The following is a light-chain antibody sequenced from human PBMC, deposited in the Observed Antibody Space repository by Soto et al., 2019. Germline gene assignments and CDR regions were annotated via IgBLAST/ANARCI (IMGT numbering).Light chain of an antibody. CDR1: NSNIGRSY. J-gene: IGLJ1*01. V-gene: IGLV1-51*01. Sequence: QSLLTEPPSVSAAPGQQVTISCSGNNSNIGRSYLSWYQQLPGTAPKLLIYDNNKRPAGTPHRFSGSKSGTSATLDITGLQTGDEANYYCGAWDRSLSGYVFGTGTKVNVL. CDR3: GAWDRSLSGYV. CDR2: DNN.